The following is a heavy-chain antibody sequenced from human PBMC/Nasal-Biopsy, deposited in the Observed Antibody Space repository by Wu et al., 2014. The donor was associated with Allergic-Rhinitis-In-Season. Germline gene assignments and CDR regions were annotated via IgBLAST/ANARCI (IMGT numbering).Heavy chain of an antibody. D-gene: IGHD5-12*01. J-gene: IGHJ6*03. V-gene: IGHV4-4*07. CDR2: IYSSGGSA. CDR3: ARGLPDRGYDVWYHYDIDV. Sequence: SETLSLTCTVSGGSMSDGGSLTRFYWNWIRQSAGKGLEWIGRIYSSGGSANYNPSLKSRVTLSVDTSKNQVSLKMTSVTAADTAVYYCARGLPDRGYDVWYHYDIDVWGQGTTVTVSS. CDR1: GGSMSDGGSLTRFY.